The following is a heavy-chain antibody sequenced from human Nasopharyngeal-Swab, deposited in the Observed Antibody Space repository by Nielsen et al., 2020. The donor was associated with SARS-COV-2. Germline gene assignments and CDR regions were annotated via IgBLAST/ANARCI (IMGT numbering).Heavy chain of an antibody. CDR3: ARDLLLKPFYFDY. Sequence: WIRQPPGKGLEWVANIKQDGSEKYYVDSVKGRFTISRDNAKNSLYLQMNSLRAEDTAVYYCARDLLLKPFYFDYWGQGTPVTVSS. V-gene: IGHV3-7*01. CDR2: IKQDGSEK. D-gene: IGHD2-15*01. J-gene: IGHJ4*02.